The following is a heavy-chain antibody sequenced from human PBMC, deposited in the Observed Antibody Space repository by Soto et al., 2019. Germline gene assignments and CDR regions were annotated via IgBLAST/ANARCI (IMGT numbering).Heavy chain of an antibody. Sequence: QPGGSLRLSCAASGFTFSSYGMHWVRQAPGKGLEWVSAISGSGGSTYYADSVKGRFTISRDNSKNTLYLQMNSLRAEDTAVYYCAKDVTAFTYYYDSSGYLGRNVFDYWGQGTLVTVSS. D-gene: IGHD3-22*01. CDR2: ISGSGGST. CDR3: AKDVTAFTYYYDSSGYLGRNVFDY. J-gene: IGHJ4*02. CDR1: GFTFSSYG. V-gene: IGHV3-23*01.